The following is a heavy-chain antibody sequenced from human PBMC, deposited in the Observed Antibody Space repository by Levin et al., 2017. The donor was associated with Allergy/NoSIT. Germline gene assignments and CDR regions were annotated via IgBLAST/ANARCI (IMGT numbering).Heavy chain of an antibody. CDR3: ARSLVGATFDF. Sequence: ASVKVSCKSSGYSFTDFYVHWVRQAPGLGLEWMGLINPDSGGIKYAPKFQGRVTMTRDTSIRTVYMEVTRLRSDDTAVYYCARSLVGATFDFWGQGTLVTVSS. CDR1: GYSFTDFY. CDR2: INPDSGGI. V-gene: IGHV1-2*02. J-gene: IGHJ4*01. D-gene: IGHD1-26*01.